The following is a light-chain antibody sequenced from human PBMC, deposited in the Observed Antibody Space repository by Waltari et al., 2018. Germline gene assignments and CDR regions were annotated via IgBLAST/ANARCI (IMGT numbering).Light chain of an antibody. Sequence: QSALTQPASVSGSPGQSLTISCPGTSSDVGGYNYLSWYQQHPGKAPKPMIYEVSNRPSGVSNRFSGSKSGNTASLTISGLQAEDEADYYCSSYTSSSTYVFGTGTKVTVL. CDR2: EVS. V-gene: IGLV2-14*01. J-gene: IGLJ1*01. CDR3: SSYTSSSTYV. CDR1: SSDVGGYNY.